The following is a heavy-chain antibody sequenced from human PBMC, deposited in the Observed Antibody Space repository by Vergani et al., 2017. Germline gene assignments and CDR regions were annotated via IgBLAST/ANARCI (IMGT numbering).Heavy chain of an antibody. CDR1: GFTFSSYA. Sequence: EVQLLESGGGLVQPGGSLRLSCAASGFTFSSYAMSWVRQAPGKGLEWVSAISGSGGSTYYADSVKGRFTISRDDSRNSLYLQMNSLKTEDTAVYYCATLPLQTQQQVTSWGQGTLVTVSS. CDR2: ISGSGGST. V-gene: IGHV3-23*01. J-gene: IGHJ5*02. CDR3: ATLPLQTQQQVTS. D-gene: IGHD6-13*01.